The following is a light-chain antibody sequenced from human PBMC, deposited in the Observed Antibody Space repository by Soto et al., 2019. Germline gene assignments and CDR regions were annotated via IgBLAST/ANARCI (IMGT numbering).Light chain of an antibody. CDR2: HAT. Sequence: QSALTQPASVSGSPGQSITISCTGTSSDVGAYNYVSWYQQHPGKAPKLMIYHATNRPSGVSSRFSGSKSGNTASLTISGLQGENEADYFCDSFTSTVRYVFGTGTKLTVL. V-gene: IGLV2-14*01. CDR1: SSDVGAYNY. J-gene: IGLJ1*01. CDR3: DSFTSTVRYV.